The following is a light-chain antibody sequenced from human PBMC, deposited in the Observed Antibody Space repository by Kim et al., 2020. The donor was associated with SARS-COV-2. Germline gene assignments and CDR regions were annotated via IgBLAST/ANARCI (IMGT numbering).Light chain of an antibody. Sequence: DIQMTQSPSTLSASVGDRVTITCRASQSISSWLAWYQQKPGKAPDLLIYKASTLQSGVPSRFSGSGSGTEFTLTINSLQPDDSATYYCQQYDNYPRTFGRGTKVDIK. CDR2: KAS. CDR1: QSISSW. CDR3: QQYDNYPRT. J-gene: IGKJ1*01. V-gene: IGKV1-5*03.